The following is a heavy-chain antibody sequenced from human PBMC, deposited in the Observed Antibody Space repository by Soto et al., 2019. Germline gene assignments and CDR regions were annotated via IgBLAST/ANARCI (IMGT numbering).Heavy chain of an antibody. J-gene: IGHJ4*02. Sequence: QVQLVQSGAEVKKPGASVKVSCKASGYTFNSYYIHWVRLAPGQGLEWMGWINPNSDVTGYAQSFQGRVTMTRDMSMTTAYMDLTRLRSDDTAVYYCVRVGLNRNYDFDFWGQGTLITVSS. CDR3: VRVGLNRNYDFDF. D-gene: IGHD3-16*01. CDR2: INPNSDVT. CDR1: GYTFNSYY. V-gene: IGHV1-2*02.